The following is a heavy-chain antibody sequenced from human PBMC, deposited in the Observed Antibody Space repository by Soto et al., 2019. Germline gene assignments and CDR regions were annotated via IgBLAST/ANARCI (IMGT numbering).Heavy chain of an antibody. Sequence: QVQLVQSGPEVKKPGASVKVSCKTSGYTFISFAITWVRQAPGQGLEWMGWISTYNGNTNYAPKLQGRVTMTTDTSTSTAYMELRSLSSDDTAVYYCARGRLVSIYAFDIWGQGTIVTVSS. CDR3: ARGRLVSIYAFDI. V-gene: IGHV1-18*01. CDR2: ISTYNGNT. J-gene: IGHJ3*02. CDR1: GYTFISFA. D-gene: IGHD3-16*01.